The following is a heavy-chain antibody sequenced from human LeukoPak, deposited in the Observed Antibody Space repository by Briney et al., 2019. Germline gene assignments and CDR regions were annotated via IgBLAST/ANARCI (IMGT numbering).Heavy chain of an antibody. CDR2: FDPEDGET. V-gene: IGHV1-24*01. CDR3: ATGPTGTTLDY. Sequence: GASVKVSCKVSGYTLTELSIHWVRQAPGKGLEWMGGFDPEDGETIYAQKFQGRVTTTEDTSTDTAYMEVSSLRSEDTAMYYCATGPTGTTLDYWGQGTLVTVSS. D-gene: IGHD1-1*01. CDR1: GYTLTELS. J-gene: IGHJ4*02.